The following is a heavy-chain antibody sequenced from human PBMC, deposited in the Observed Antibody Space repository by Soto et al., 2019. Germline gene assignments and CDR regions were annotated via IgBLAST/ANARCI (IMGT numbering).Heavy chain of an antibody. CDR1: GFTFSTYA. Sequence: PGGSLRLSCAGSGFTFSTYAMSWVRQAPGKGLEWVSALSDTGVSPYYADSVKGRFTISRDNSKNTLYLQMDSLRVEDTAVYYCAKMTSDSYGRNYGMDVWGQGTTVTVSS. J-gene: IGHJ6*02. CDR3: AKMTSDSYGRNYGMDV. V-gene: IGHV3-23*01. D-gene: IGHD5-18*01. CDR2: LSDTGVSP.